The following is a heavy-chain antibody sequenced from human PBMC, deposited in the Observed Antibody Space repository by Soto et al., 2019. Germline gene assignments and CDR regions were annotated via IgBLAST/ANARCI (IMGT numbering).Heavy chain of an antibody. CDR2: IYYSGST. D-gene: IGHD3-16*01. J-gene: IGHJ4*02. V-gene: IGHV4-39*01. Sequence: SETLSLTCTVSGGSISSPHDYWAWLRQSPGRGLEWIASIYYSGSTYHNPSLKSRITISVDTSKNQFSLHLTSVTAADTAVYYCARHGLTAYIVYYFDFWGQGTLVTAPQ. CDR3: ARHGLTAYIVYYFDF. CDR1: GGSISSPHDY.